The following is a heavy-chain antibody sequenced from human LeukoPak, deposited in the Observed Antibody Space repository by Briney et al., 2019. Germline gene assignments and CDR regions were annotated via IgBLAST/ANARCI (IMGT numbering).Heavy chain of an antibody. V-gene: IGHV1-69*05. D-gene: IGHD2-21*02. Sequence: SVKVSCKASGGTFSSYAISWVRQAPGQGLEWMGGIIPIFGTANYAQKFQGRVTITTDESTSTAYMELSSLRSEDTAVYYCARVSYCGGDCSTGAFDIWGQGAMVTVSP. J-gene: IGHJ3*02. CDR3: ARVSYCGGDCSTGAFDI. CDR2: IIPIFGTA. CDR1: GGTFSSYA.